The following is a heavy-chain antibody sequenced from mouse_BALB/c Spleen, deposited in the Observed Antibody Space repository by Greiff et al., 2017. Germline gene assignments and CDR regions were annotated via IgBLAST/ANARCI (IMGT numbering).Heavy chain of an antibody. CDR1: GFSLTSYG. CDR2: IWSGGST. J-gene: IGHJ3*01. D-gene: IGHD1-3*01. CDR3: ASYGSSFAY. Sequence: QVQLQQSGPGLVQPSQSLSITCTVSGFSLTSYGVHWVRQSPGKGLEWLGVIWSGGSTDYNAAFISRLTISKDNSKSQVFFKMNSLKANDTAIYYCASYGSSFAYWGQGTLVTVSA. V-gene: IGHV2-2*02.